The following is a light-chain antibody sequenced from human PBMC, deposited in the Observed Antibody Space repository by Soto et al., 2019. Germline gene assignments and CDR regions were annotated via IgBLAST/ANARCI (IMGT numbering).Light chain of an antibody. Sequence: QSVLTQPPSASGTPGQRVTISCSGSNSNVGNNTVNWYQQFPGTSPSLLIEANNQRASGVPDRFSGSKSANSASLAISGLKSEDEADYYCVAWDDGLNGWLFGGGTKLTVL. J-gene: IGLJ3*02. CDR3: VAWDDGLNGWL. CDR1: NSNVGNNT. CDR2: ANN. V-gene: IGLV1-44*01.